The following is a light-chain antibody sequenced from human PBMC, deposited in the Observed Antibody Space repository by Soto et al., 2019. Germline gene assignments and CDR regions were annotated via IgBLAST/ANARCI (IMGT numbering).Light chain of an antibody. CDR3: QQLNSYPLT. CDR1: QGISSY. Sequence: DIQLTQSPSFLSASVGDRVTITCRARQGISSYLAWYQQEPGKAPKLLIYAASTLQSGVPSRFSGSGSGTEFTLTISSLQPEDCATYYCQQLNSYPLTFGGGTKVEIK. J-gene: IGKJ4*02. V-gene: IGKV1-9*01. CDR2: AAS.